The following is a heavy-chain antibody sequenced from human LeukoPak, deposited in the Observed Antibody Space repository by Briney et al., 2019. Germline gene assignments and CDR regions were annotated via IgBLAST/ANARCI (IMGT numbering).Heavy chain of an antibody. V-gene: IGHV3-43*01. CDR1: GFTFHDDT. Sequence: GGSLRLSCAASGFTFHDDTMHWVRQAPGKGREWVSLINWDGGNTYYADSVKGRFTISRDNSKNSLYLQMNSLRTEDTALYYCAKDMSGYSGLDYWGQGTLVTVSS. CDR2: INWDGGNT. J-gene: IGHJ4*02. CDR3: AKDMSGYSGLDY. D-gene: IGHD5-12*01.